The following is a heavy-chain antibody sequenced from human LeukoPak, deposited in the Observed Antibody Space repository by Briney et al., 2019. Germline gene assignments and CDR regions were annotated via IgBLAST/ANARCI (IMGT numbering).Heavy chain of an antibody. CDR1: GFTLSDYY. D-gene: IGHD3-3*01. CDR2: ISGSGSTI. CDR3: AREGALTIFGVVNSNPNWFDP. Sequence: GGSLRLSCAASGFTLSDYYMSWIRQAPGKGLEWVSYISGSGSTIYYADSVKGRFTISRDNAKNSVYLQMNSLRDEDTAVYYCAREGALTIFGVVNSNPNWFDPWGQGTLVTVSS. J-gene: IGHJ5*02. V-gene: IGHV3-11*04.